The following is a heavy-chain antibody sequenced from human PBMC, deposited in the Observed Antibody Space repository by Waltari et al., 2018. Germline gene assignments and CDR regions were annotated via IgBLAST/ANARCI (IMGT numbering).Heavy chain of an antibody. Sequence: QVQLQQWGARLLKPSETLSLTCAVAGGSFSGHYWAWIRQAPGKGLEWIGEINHRGNITPNPSLKSRVTISVDTSKSQFSLSLNSVTAADTAVYYCARNSRDGYRLPGIIAYWGQGSLVTVSS. J-gene: IGHJ4*02. CDR2: INHRGNI. CDR3: ARNSRDGYRLPGIIAY. D-gene: IGHD2-21*01. CDR1: GGSFSGHY. V-gene: IGHV4-34*02.